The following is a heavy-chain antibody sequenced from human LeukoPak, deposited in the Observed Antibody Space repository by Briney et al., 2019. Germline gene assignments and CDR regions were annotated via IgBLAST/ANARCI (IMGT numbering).Heavy chain of an antibody. Sequence: ASVKVSCKASGYTFTSYGISWVRQAPGQGLEWMGWISAYNGNTNYAQKLQGRVTMTTDTSTSTAYMELRSLRSDDTAVYYCARGRSEERSSSLKSIWFDPWGQGTLVTVSS. CDR2: ISAYNGNT. CDR1: GYTFTSYG. V-gene: IGHV1-18*01. D-gene: IGHD6-6*01. CDR3: ARGRSEERSSSLKSIWFDP. J-gene: IGHJ5*02.